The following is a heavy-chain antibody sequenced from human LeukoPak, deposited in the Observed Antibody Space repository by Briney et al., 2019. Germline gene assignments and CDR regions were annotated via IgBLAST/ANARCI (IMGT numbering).Heavy chain of an antibody. CDR3: ARAGQLRYMDV. CDR2: INWNGRSI. J-gene: IGHJ6*03. CDR1: RFTFDEYG. V-gene: IGHV3-20*04. Sequence: PGGSLRLSCAASRFTFDEYGMSWVRQTAGKGLEWVSGINWNGRSIGYADSVKGRFTISRDNAKNSLFLQMNSLRADDTAIYYCARAGQLRYMDVWGKGTAVTVSS.